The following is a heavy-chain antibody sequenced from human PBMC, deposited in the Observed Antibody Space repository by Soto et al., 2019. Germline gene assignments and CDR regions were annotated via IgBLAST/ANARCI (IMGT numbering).Heavy chain of an antibody. V-gene: IGHV3-23*01. CDR3: AEDTYYDSKYYYYGMDV. CDR2: ISGSGGST. CDR1: GFTFSSYA. Sequence: EVQLLESGGGLVQPGGSLRLSCAASGFTFSSYAMSWVRQAPGKGLEWVSAISGSGGSTYYADSVKGRFTISRDNSKNTLYLQMNSLRAENTAVYYCAEDTYYDSKYYYYGMDVWGQGPTVTVSS. D-gene: IGHD3-3*01. J-gene: IGHJ6*02.